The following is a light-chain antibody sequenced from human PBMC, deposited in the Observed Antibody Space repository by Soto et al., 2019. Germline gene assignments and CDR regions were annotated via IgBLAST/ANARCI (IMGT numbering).Light chain of an antibody. CDR1: QGISNY. CDR3: QKYNSALLFT. V-gene: IGKV1-27*01. J-gene: IGKJ3*01. Sequence: DIQMTQSPSSLSASVGDRVTITCRASQGISNYLAWYQQKPGKVPKLLIYAASTLRSGVPSRFSGSGSGTDFTLTISSLQPEDVATYYCQKYNSALLFTFGPGTKVDIK. CDR2: AAS.